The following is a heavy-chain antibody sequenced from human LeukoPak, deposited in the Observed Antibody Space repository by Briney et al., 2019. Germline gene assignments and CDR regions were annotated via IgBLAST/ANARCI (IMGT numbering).Heavy chain of an antibody. V-gene: IGHV3-23*01. CDR3: AKDRFGWSGGGFDY. Sequence: PGGSLRLSCAASGFTFSSYWMHWVRQAPGKGLEWVSAISGSGGSTYYADSVKGRFTISRDNSKNTLYLQMNSLRAEDTAVYYCAKDRFGWSGGGFDYWGQGTLVTVSS. D-gene: IGHD3-9*01. J-gene: IGHJ4*02. CDR2: ISGSGGST. CDR1: GFTFSSYW.